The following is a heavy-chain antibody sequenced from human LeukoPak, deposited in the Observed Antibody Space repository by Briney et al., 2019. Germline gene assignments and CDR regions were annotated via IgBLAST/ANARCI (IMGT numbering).Heavy chain of an antibody. Sequence: APVKVSCKASGYIFANYGFAWVREAPGQGLEWMGWINTYNGNTKYSQKLQGRVTVTTDTSTSTAYMELRSLASDDTAVYYCAREPISSGTYYPRSDYWGQGTLVTVSS. V-gene: IGHV1-18*01. CDR2: INTYNGNT. CDR3: AREPISSGTYYPRSDY. J-gene: IGHJ4*02. D-gene: IGHD3-10*01. CDR1: GYIFANYG.